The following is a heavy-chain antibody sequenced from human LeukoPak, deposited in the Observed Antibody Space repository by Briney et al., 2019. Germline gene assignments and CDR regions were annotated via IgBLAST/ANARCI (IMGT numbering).Heavy chain of an antibody. CDR3: ARDGIVIRFGGQDV. D-gene: IGHD3-16*01. Sequence: GGCLRRSCAASGFTFSTYWMSWVRQAPGKGREWVANMNRDGSEKYYVDSLKGRFTISRDNAKNSLYLQMNGLRAEDTAVYYCARDGIVIRFGGQDVWGQGTTVTVS. J-gene: IGHJ6*02. V-gene: IGHV3-7*01. CDR2: MNRDGSEK. CDR1: GFTFSTYW.